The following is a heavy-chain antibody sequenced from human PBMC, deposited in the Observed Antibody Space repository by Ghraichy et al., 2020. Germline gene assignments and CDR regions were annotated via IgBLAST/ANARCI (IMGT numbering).Heavy chain of an antibody. D-gene: IGHD2-15*01. CDR1: GFSFSTYA. CDR2: ISGSGTNT. Sequence: GGSLRLSCAASGFSFSTYAMSWIRQAPGKGPEWVAAISGSGTNTYYPDSLWGRFTISRDNSKNTVYLQMSSLKAEDTAAYYCARHHECSGSFDPWGQGTLVTVSS. V-gene: IGHV3-23*01. CDR3: ARHHECSGSFDP. J-gene: IGHJ5*02.